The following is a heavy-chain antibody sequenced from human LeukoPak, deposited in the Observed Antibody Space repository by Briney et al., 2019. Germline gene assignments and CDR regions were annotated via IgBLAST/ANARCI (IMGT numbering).Heavy chain of an antibody. D-gene: IGHD2-2*01. CDR3: ARPRMVPAAAEDFYFDY. CDR1: GGTFSSYA. V-gene: IGHV1-69*05. Sequence: SVKVSCKASGGTFSSYAISWVRQAPGQGLEWMGRILPIFGTANYAKKFQGRVTITTDESTRTAYMELSRLRSEDTAVYYCARPRMVPAAAEDFYFDYWGQGTLVTVSS. J-gene: IGHJ4*02. CDR2: ILPIFGTA.